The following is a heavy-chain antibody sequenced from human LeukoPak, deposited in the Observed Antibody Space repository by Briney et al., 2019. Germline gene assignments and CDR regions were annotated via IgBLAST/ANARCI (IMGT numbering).Heavy chain of an antibody. Sequence: GGSLRLSCAASGFIFSDYAMHWVRQAPGKGLEYVSAISTDGGGTYYVNSVKGRFTISRDNSKNTLYLQMGSLRAEDMAVYYCARYGLGSYYHYWGQGTLVTVSS. D-gene: IGHD3-10*01. CDR1: GFIFSDYA. J-gene: IGHJ4*02. CDR3: ARYGLGSYYHY. V-gene: IGHV3-64*01. CDR2: ISTDGGGT.